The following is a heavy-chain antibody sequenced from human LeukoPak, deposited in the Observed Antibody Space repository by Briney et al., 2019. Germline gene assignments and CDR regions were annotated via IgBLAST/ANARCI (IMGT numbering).Heavy chain of an antibody. Sequence: SVKVSCKASGGTFSSYAISWVRQAPGQGLEWMGGIIPISGTANYAQKFQGRITITADESTSTAYMELSSLRSEDTAVYYCATSHGYDSSRFDYWGQGTLVTVSS. D-gene: IGHD3-22*01. CDR1: GGTFSSYA. CDR2: IIPISGTA. CDR3: ATSHGYDSSRFDY. J-gene: IGHJ4*02. V-gene: IGHV1-69*01.